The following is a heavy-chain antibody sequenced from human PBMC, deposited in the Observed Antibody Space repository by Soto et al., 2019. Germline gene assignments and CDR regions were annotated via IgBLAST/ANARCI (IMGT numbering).Heavy chain of an antibody. CDR2: INHSGST. CDR3: ARGTRDWGYSSSWTSYYFDY. D-gene: IGHD6-13*01. CDR1: GGSFSGYY. V-gene: IGHV4-34*01. Sequence: QVQLQQWGAGLLKPSETLSLTCAVYGGSFSGYYWSWIRQPPGKGLEWIGDINHSGSTNSNPSLKRRVTISVDMSKNQFSLKLGSVTAADTAVYYCARGTRDWGYSSSWTSYYFDYWGQGTLVTVSS. J-gene: IGHJ4*02.